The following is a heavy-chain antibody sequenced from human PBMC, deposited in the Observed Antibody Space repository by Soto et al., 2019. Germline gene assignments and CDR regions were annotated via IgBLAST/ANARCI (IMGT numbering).Heavy chain of an antibody. CDR3: ARHKQGNWYFDL. J-gene: IGHJ2*01. CDR2: IYYSGST. D-gene: IGHD6-13*01. V-gene: IGHV4-39*07. CDR1: GGSISSSSYY. Sequence: SETLSLTCTVSGGSISSSSYYWGWIRQPPGKGLEWIGSIYYSGSTYYNPSLKSRVTISVDTSKNQFSLKLSSVTAADTAVYYCARHKQGNWYFDLWGRGTLVTVSS.